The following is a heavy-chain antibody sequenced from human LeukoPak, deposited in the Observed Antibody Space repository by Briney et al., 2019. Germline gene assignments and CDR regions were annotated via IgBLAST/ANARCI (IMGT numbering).Heavy chain of an antibody. D-gene: IGHD2-2*03. CDR2: IYYSGST. CDR3: ATWIGYCSSTSCFYYFDY. CDR1: GGSISSSSYY. V-gene: IGHV4-39*07. Sequence: PSETLSLTCTVSGGSISSSSYYWGWIRQPPGKGLEWIGSIYYSGSTYYNPSLKSRVTISVDTSKNQFSLKLSSVTAADTAVYYCATWIGYCSSTSCFYYFDYWAREPWSPSPQ. J-gene: IGHJ4*02.